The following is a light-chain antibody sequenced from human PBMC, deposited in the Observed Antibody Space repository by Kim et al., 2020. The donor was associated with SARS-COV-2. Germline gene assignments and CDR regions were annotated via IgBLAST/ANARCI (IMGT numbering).Light chain of an antibody. CDR1: INDLGTYAL. V-gene: IGLV2-23*02. Sequence: GQPVTISCSGTINDLGTYALISWYQQDPGKAPRLIIFDISQRPSGISGRFSGSKSGNTASLTISPLEPDDEADYFCCSFTSGITWVFGGGTQLTVL. CDR3: CSFTSGITWV. CDR2: DIS. J-gene: IGLJ3*02.